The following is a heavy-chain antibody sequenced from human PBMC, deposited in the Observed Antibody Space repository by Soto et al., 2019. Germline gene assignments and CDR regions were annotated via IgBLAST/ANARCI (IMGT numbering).Heavy chain of an antibody. CDR3: ASLPGYSSGWNRGGY. D-gene: IGHD6-19*01. CDR2: IIPILGIA. V-gene: IGHV1-69*02. J-gene: IGHJ4*02. Sequence: SVKVSCKASGGTFGSYTISWVRQAPGQGLEWMGRIIPILGIANYAQKFQGRVTITADKSTSTAYMELSSLRSEDTAVYYCASLPGYSSGWNRGGYWGQGTLVPVYS. CDR1: GGTFGSYT.